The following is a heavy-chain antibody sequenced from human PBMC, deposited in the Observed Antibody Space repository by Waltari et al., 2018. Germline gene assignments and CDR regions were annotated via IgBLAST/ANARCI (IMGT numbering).Heavy chain of an antibody. J-gene: IGHJ4*02. CDR1: GLPFSSYG. Sequence: QVQLVASGGGVVQPGRSLRRSCAASGLPFSSYGMHWVRQAPGKGLEWVAVISYDGSNKYYADSVKGRFTISRDNSKNTLYLQMNSLRAEDTAVYYCAASLLWFGELLDWGQGTLVTVSS. CDR3: AASLLWFGELLD. CDR2: ISYDGSNK. D-gene: IGHD3-10*01. V-gene: IGHV3-30*03.